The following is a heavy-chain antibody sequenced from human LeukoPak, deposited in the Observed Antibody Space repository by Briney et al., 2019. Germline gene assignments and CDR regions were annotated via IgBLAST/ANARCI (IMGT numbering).Heavy chain of an antibody. J-gene: IGHJ4*02. Sequence: GRSLRLSCAASGIKFSYSAMHWVRQAPGKGLQWVALIPYDGSNKDYVDSVKGRFTISRDNSKNTLYLQMNSLRPEDTAIYYCARGVAAAGTWSFDYWGQGSLVTVSS. CDR1: GIKFSYSA. V-gene: IGHV3-30*03. CDR2: IPYDGSNK. D-gene: IGHD6-13*01. CDR3: ARGVAAAGTWSFDY.